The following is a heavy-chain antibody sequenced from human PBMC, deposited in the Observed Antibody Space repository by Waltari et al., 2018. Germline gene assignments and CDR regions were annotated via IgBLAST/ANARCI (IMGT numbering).Heavy chain of an antibody. V-gene: IGHV3-30*04. D-gene: IGHD5-18*01. J-gene: IGHJ4*02. CDR1: GFTFNAFP. Sequence: QVQLVESGGGVVQPGRSLRLSCAASGFTFNAFPIPRVRQPPGKGLEWVAVISYDGSQKYYADSVKGRFTVSRDNSQNTLFLQMNSLRPEDTATYFCARVGNNQKYITTWIQLWSPLDYWGQGTLVTVSS. CDR3: ARVGNNQKYITTWIQLWSPLDY. CDR2: ISYDGSQK.